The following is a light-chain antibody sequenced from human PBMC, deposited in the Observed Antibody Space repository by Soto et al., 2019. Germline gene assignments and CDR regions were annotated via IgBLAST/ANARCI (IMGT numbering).Light chain of an antibody. Sequence: EIVLTQSPGTLSLSPGERATLSCRASQSVSSSYLAWYQQKPGQAPRLLISGASTGATDFPARFSGSGSGTEFTLTISSLQPEDVAVYYCQQYLNWPRTFGQGTMVDIK. CDR1: QSVSSSY. V-gene: IGKV3-15*01. CDR2: GAS. J-gene: IGKJ1*01. CDR3: QQYLNWPRT.